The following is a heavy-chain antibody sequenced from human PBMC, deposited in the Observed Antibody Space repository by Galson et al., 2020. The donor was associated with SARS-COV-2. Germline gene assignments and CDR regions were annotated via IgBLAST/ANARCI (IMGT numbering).Heavy chain of an antibody. V-gene: IGHV3-9*01. CDR2: ISWNSGSI. CDR3: AKDIFTMVRGEDY. D-gene: IGHD3-10*01. CDR1: GFTFDDYA. J-gene: IGHJ4*02. Sequence: GGSLRLSCAASGFTFDDYAMHWVRQAPGKGLEWVSGISWNSGSIGYADSVKGRFTISRDNAKNSLYLQMNSLRAEDTALYYCAKDIFTMVRGEDYWGQGTLVTVSS.